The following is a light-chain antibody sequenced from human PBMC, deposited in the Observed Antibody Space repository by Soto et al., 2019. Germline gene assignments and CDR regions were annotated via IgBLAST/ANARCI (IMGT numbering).Light chain of an antibody. CDR3: CSYAGYSSFV. CDR1: RSVVGGYNL. Sequence: QSVLTEPASESGSPGQSITISCTGTRSVVGGYNLVSWYQQHTGKAPKVMISEGSKRPSGVSNRFSASKSGNTASLTISRLQAEDEADYYCCSYAGYSSFVFGRGTKVTVL. V-gene: IGLV2-23*03. J-gene: IGLJ1*01. CDR2: EGS.